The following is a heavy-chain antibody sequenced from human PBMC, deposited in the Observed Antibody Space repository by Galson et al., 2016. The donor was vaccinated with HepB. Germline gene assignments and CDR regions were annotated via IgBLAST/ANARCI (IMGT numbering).Heavy chain of an antibody. CDR2: ISYDGSNK. J-gene: IGHJ4*02. D-gene: IGHD3-10*01. V-gene: IGHV3-30*18. Sequence: SLRLSCAASGFTFSNYGMHWVRQAPGKGLEWVAVISYDGSNKYYVDSVKGRCTISRDNSKNTLYLQMNSLRAEDTAVYYCPKVYYGSGIYHSNYFDYWGQGTLVTVSS. CDR1: GFTFSNYG. CDR3: PKVYYGSGIYHSNYFDY.